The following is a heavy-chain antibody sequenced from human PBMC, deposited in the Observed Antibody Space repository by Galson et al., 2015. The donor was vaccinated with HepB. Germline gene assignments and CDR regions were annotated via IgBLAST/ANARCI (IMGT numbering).Heavy chain of an antibody. CDR2: ISAYNGNT. V-gene: IGHV1-18*01. CDR1: GYTFTSYG. D-gene: IGHD6-13*01. CDR3: ARTRSIAAAGTTPLDY. J-gene: IGHJ4*02. Sequence: SVKVSCKASGYTFTSYGISWVRQAPGQGLEWMGWISAYNGNTNYAQKLQGRVTMTTDTSTSTAYMELRSLRSDDTAVYYCARTRSIAAAGTTPLDYWGQGTLVTVSS.